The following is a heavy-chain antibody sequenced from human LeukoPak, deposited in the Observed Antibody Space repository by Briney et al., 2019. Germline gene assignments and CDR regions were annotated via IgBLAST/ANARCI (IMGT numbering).Heavy chain of an antibody. D-gene: IGHD2-2*02. CDR3: ARDRFCTSASCYKDY. J-gene: IGHJ4*02. CDR1: GFTFSSYW. V-gene: IGHV3-7*01. CDR2: IKPDGSEK. Sequence: PGGSLRLSCAASGFTFSSYWMGWVRQAPGKGLEWVANIKPDGSEKYYVDSVKGRFTISRDNAKNSLYLQMNSLRAEDTAVYYCARDRFCTSASCYKDYWGQGTLVTISS.